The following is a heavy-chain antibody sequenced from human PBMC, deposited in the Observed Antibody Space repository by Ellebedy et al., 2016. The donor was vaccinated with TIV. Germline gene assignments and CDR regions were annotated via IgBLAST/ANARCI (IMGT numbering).Heavy chain of an antibody. D-gene: IGHD4-23*01. CDR1: GLTFSSHA. CDR2: ITESGGNT. CDR3: ARDPVGVGPAFDV. V-gene: IGHV3-23*01. Sequence: PGGSLRLSCAASGLTFSSHAMSWVRQAPGKGLEWVSSITESGGNTYYADSVKGRLTISSDNSKDTLYLQMKRLSADDTAIYYCARDPVGVGPAFDVWGQGTMVTVSS. J-gene: IGHJ3*01.